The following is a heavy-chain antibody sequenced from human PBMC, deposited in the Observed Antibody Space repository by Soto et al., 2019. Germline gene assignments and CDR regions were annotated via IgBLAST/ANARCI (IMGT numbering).Heavy chain of an antibody. Sequence: QVQLVQSGAEVKKPGASVKVSCKASGYTFTSYGISWVRQAPGQGLEWMGWISAYNGNTNHAQKLQGRVTMTTDTSTSTAYMELRSLRSDDTAVYYCAAVYYDFWSGYSTYDYWGQGTLVTVSS. CDR1: GYTFTSYG. CDR3: AAVYYDFWSGYSTYDY. D-gene: IGHD3-3*01. V-gene: IGHV1-18*01. CDR2: ISAYNGNT. J-gene: IGHJ4*02.